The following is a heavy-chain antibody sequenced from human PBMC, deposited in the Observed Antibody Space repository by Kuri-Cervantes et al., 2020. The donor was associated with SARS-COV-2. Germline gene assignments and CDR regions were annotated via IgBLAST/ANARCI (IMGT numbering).Heavy chain of an antibody. Sequence: GESLKISCAASGFTFSSYSMNWVRQAPGKGLEWVSYISSSSSTIYYADPVKGRFTISRDNAKNSLYLQMNSLRAEDTAVYYCAGILAYCGGDCYGWGQGTLVTVSS. J-gene: IGHJ4*02. V-gene: IGHV3-48*04. CDR3: AGILAYCGGDCYG. CDR1: GFTFSSYS. CDR2: ISSSSSTI. D-gene: IGHD2-21*01.